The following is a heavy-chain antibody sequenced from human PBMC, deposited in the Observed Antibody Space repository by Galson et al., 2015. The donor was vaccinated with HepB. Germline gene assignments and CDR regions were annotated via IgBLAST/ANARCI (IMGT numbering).Heavy chain of an antibody. CDR3: ARRRGYYYYMDV. J-gene: IGHJ6*03. Sequence: SETLSLTCTVSGGSINSSTYYWGWIRQPPGKGLEWIGNIYYSGSSYYNPSLKSRVTISVDTSKNQFSLMLNSVTAADTAVYYCARRRGYYYYMDVRGKGTTVTVSS. V-gene: IGHV4-39*01. CDR1: GGSINSSTYY. CDR2: IYYSGSS.